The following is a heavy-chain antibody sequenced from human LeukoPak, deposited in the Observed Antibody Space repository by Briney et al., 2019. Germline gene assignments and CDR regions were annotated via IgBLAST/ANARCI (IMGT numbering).Heavy chain of an antibody. D-gene: IGHD3-10*01. CDR2: ISYGSST. Sequence: PSQTLSLTCTVSGDSVSSYYWSWIQQPPGKVLELIGYISYGSSTNYNPSLRGRVTVSIDTSTTQFSLKLSSVTAADTAVYYCASSPRGTEYFHHWGQGTLVTVS. CDR1: GDSVSSYY. CDR3: ASSPRGTEYFHH. V-gene: IGHV4-59*08. J-gene: IGHJ1*01.